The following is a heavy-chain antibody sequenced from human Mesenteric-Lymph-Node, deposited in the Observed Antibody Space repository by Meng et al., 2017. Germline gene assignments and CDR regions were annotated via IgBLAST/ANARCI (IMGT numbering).Heavy chain of an antibody. CDR2: ISSPGSTI. Sequence: QVQLVDSGGGFVKPGGSRRLYCASSGFTFSDYYMSWIRQAPGKGLEWVSYISSPGSTIYYADSVKGRFTISRDNSKTSLYLQMNSLRAEDTAVYYCARRGLGWHHDYWGQGTLVTVSS. D-gene: IGHD3-10*01. CDR1: GFTFSDYY. J-gene: IGHJ4*02. V-gene: IGHV3-11*01. CDR3: ARRGLGWHHDY.